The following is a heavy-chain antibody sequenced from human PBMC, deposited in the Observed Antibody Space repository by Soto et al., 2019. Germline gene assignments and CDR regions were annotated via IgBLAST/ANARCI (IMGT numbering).Heavy chain of an antibody. V-gene: IGHV1-69*13. D-gene: IGHD3-16*01. CDR2: IIPIFGTA. CDR1: GGTSSSYA. CDR3: ARVGHDYYYGMDV. Sequence: SVKVSCKASGGTSSSYAISWVRQAPGQGLEWMGGIIPIFGTANYAQKFQGRVTITADESTSTAYMELSSLRSEDTAVYYCARVGHDYYYGMDVWGQGTTVTVSS. J-gene: IGHJ6*02.